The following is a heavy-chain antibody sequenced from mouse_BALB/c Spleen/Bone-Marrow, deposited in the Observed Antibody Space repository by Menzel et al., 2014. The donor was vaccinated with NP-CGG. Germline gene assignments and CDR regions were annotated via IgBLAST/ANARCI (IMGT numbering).Heavy chain of an antibody. D-gene: IGHD1-1*01. CDR1: GFNIKDTY. J-gene: IGHJ2*01. CDR2: IDPANGNT. CDR3: ARYYYGSSYFDY. V-gene: IGHV14-3*02. Sequence: EVQLQQSGAELVKPGASVKLSCTASGFNIKDTYMHWVKQRPEQGLEWIGRIDPANGNTKYDPKFQGKATITADSSSNTAYLQLSSLTSEDTAVYYCARYYYGSSYFDYWGQGTTHTVSS.